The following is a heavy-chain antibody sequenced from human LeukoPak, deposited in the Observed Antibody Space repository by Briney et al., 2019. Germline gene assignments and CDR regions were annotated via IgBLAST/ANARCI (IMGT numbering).Heavy chain of an antibody. V-gene: IGHV3-30*02. J-gene: IGHJ5*02. CDR3: AKVTMGDVWFDP. CDR1: GFTLTSTG. CDR2: MHYDGRNI. D-gene: IGHD3-16*01. Sequence: AGTLSLTCAMSGFTLTSTGMHWVRQAPGKGLEWVAFMHYDGRNILYADSVKGRFSISTDNSKNMVYLQMSRLRAEDTAVYYCAKVTMGDVWFDPWGQRTLVTVSS.